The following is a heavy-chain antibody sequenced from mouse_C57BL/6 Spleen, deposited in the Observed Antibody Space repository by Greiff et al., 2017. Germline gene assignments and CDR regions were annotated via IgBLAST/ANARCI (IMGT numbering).Heavy chain of an antibody. CDR3: ARIYDGYYGFAY. Sequence: EVMLVESGGDLVKPGGSLKLSCAASGFTFSSYGLSWVRQTPDKRLEWVATISSGGSYTYYPDSVKGRFTISRDNAKNTLYLQMSSLKSEDTAMYYCARIYDGYYGFAYWGQGTLVTVSA. D-gene: IGHD2-3*01. CDR1: GFTFSSYG. V-gene: IGHV5-6*01. J-gene: IGHJ3*01. CDR2: ISSGGSYT.